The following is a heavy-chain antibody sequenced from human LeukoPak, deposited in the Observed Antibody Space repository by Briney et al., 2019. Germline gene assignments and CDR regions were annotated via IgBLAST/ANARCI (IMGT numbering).Heavy chain of an antibody. D-gene: IGHD6-13*01. J-gene: IGHJ4*02. Sequence: VASVKVSCKASEGTFSSYAISWVRQAPGQGLEWMGGIIPIFGTANYAQKFQGRVTITADESTSTAYMELSSLRSEDTAVYYCARDRGYSSSWPYYFDYWGQGTLVTVSS. CDR1: EGTFSSYA. CDR3: ARDRGYSSSWPYYFDY. CDR2: IIPIFGTA. V-gene: IGHV1-69*13.